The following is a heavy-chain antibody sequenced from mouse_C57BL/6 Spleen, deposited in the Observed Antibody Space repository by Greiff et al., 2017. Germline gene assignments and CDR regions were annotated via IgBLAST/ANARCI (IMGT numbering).Heavy chain of an antibody. D-gene: IGHD1-1*01. J-gene: IGHJ4*01. Sequence: VQLQQSGAELVRPGASVKLSCTASGFNIKDDYMHWVKQRPEQGLEWIGWIDPENGDTEYASKFQGKATITADTSSNTAYLQLSSLTSEDTAVYYCTTDTTVVDYAMDYWGQGTSGTVSS. CDR3: TTDTTVVDYAMDY. V-gene: IGHV14-4*01. CDR1: GFNIKDDY. CDR2: IDPENGDT.